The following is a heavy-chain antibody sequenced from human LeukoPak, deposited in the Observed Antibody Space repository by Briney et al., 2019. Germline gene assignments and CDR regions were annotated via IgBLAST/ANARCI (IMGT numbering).Heavy chain of an antibody. CDR3: VRDLGGRSGH. CDR2: INEDGSTT. V-gene: IGHV3-74*01. D-gene: IGHD1-26*01. Sequence: GGSLRLSCAASGFTFSSNWMHWVRQAPGKGLVWVSRINEDGSTTNYADSVKGRSTIFRDNAKNTLYLQMNGLRAEDTAVYYCVRDLGGRSGHWGQGTLVTVSS. CDR1: GFTFSSNW. J-gene: IGHJ4*02.